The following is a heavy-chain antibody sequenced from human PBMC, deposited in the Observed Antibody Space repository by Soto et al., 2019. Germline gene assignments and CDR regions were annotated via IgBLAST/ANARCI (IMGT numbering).Heavy chain of an antibody. D-gene: IGHD4-4*01. Sequence: PGESLKISCKGSGYSFTSYWISWVRQMPGKGLEWMGRIDPSDSYTNYSPSFQGHVTISADKSISTAYLQWSSLKASDTAMYYCARGTTSPSSYYYGMDVWGQGTTVTVS. CDR2: IDPSDSYT. CDR3: ARGTTSPSSYYYGMDV. J-gene: IGHJ6*02. CDR1: GYSFTSYW. V-gene: IGHV5-10-1*01.